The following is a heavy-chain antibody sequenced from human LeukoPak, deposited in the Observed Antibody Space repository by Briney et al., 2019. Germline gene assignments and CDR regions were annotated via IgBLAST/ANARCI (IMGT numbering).Heavy chain of an antibody. CDR1: GFTFSTYW. J-gene: IGHJ4*02. CDR2: INSDGSST. D-gene: IGHD5-18*01. Sequence: QPGGSLRLSCSASGFTFSTYWMSWVRQAPGKGLVWVSRINSDGSSTSYADSVKGRFTISRDNSKNTLYLQMNSLRAEDTAVYYCARDWDTAMVDYWGQGTLVTVSS. V-gene: IGHV3-74*01. CDR3: ARDWDTAMVDY.